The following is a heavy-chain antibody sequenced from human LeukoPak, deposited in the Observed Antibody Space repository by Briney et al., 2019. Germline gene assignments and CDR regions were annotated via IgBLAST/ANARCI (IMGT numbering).Heavy chain of an antibody. Sequence: GGSPRLSCAGSGFTFSSYWMAWVRQGPGKGLEWVANIKQDGGEIYYVDSVKGRFTISRDNAKNSLYLQMNSLRAEDTAVYYCTRDGDTSGYSDWGQGTLVTVSS. D-gene: IGHD3-22*01. CDR2: IKQDGGEI. CDR3: TRDGDTSGYSD. V-gene: IGHV3-7*01. J-gene: IGHJ4*02. CDR1: GFTFSSYW.